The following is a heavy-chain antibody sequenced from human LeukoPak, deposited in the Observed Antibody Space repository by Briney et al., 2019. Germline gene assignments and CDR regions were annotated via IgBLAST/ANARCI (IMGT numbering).Heavy chain of an antibody. CDR1: GYTFTGYY. CDR2: INPNSGGT. CDR3: ARERLIVVVPAAIRRHWFDP. V-gene: IGHV1-2*02. J-gene: IGHJ5*02. D-gene: IGHD2-2*02. Sequence: ASVKVSCKASGYTFTGYYMHWVRQAPGQGLEWMGWINPNSGGTNYAQKFQGRVTMTRDTSISTAYMELSRLRSDDTAVYYCARERLIVVVPAAIRRHWFDPWGQGTLVTVSS.